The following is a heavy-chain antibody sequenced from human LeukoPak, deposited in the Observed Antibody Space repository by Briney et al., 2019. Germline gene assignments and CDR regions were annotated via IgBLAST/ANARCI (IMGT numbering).Heavy chain of an antibody. J-gene: IGHJ4*02. CDR2: IYHSGST. V-gene: IGHV4-38-2*02. CDR3: ARDAGYYDFWSGPLDY. CDR1: GYSISSGYY. D-gene: IGHD3-3*01. Sequence: PSETLSLTCTVSGYSISSGYYWGWIRQPPGKGLEWIGSIYHSGSTYYNPSLKSRVTISVDTSKNQFSLKLSSVTAADTAVYYCARDAGYYDFWSGPLDYWGQGTLVTVSS.